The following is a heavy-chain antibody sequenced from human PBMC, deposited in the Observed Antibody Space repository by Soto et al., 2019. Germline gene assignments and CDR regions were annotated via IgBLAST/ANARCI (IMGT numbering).Heavy chain of an antibody. CDR3: AKAGCGGDCYSGCFDP. D-gene: IGHD2-21*02. V-gene: IGHV3-30*18. Sequence: GGSLRLSCAASGFTFSSYGMHWVRQAPGKGLEWVAVISYDGSNKYYADSVKGRFTISRDNSKNTLYLQMNSLRAEDTAVYYCAKAGCGGDCYSGCFDPWGQGTLVTVS. CDR1: GFTFSSYG. J-gene: IGHJ5*02. CDR2: ISYDGSNK.